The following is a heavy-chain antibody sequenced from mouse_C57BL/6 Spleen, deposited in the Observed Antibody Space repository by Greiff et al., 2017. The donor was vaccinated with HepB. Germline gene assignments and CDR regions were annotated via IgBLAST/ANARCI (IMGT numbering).Heavy chain of an antibody. CDR3: ARRGDYDGHYYAMDY. J-gene: IGHJ4*01. Sequence: EVKLMDSGGGLVKPGGSLKLSCAASGFTFSDYGMHWVRQAPEKGLEWVAYISSGSSTIYYADTVKGRFTISRDNAKNTLFLQMTSLRSEDTAMYYCARRGDYDGHYYAMDYWGQGTSVTVSS. D-gene: IGHD2-4*01. V-gene: IGHV5-17*01. CDR1: GFTFSDYG. CDR2: ISSGSSTI.